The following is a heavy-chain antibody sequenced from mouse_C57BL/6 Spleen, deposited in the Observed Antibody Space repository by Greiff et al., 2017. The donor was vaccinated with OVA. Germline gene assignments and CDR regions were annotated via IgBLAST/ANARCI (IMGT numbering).Heavy chain of an antibody. CDR2: IFPGGGST. J-gene: IGHJ4*01. CDR3: AKGSSREYMDY. D-gene: IGHD1-1*01. CDR1: GYTFTDYW. V-gene: IGHV1-9*01. Sequence: QVKLQQSGAELVKPGASVKLSCKASGYTFTDYWIEWVKQRPGHGLEWIGKIFPGGGSTNYNEKFKGKATFTADTSSNTAYMQLSSLTTEDYAVYYCAKGSSREYMDYWGQGTSVTVSA.